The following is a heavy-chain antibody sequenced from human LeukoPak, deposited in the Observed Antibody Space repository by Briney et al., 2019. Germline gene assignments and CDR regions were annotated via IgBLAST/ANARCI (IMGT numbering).Heavy chain of an antibody. J-gene: IGHJ4*02. CDR3: ERGIRYSAYGTYFDY. CDR2: ISAYNGNT. CDR1: GYTFTSYG. V-gene: IGHV1-18*01. Sequence: GASVKVSCKASGYTFTSYGISWVRQAPGQGLEWMGWISAYNGNTNYAQKIQGRVTMTTDTSTSTAYMEVRSLRSDDTVVYYCERGIRYSAYGTYFDYWGQGTLVTVSS. D-gene: IGHD5-12*01.